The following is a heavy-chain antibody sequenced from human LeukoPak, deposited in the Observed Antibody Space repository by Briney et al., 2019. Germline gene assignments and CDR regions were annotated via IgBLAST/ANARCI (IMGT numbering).Heavy chain of an antibody. J-gene: IGHJ4*02. CDR2: ISYDGSNK. V-gene: IGHV3-30*18. CDR3: AKVVQEGSSGYYYGYFDY. Sequence: PGRSLRLSCAASRFTFSSYGMHWVRQAPGKGLEWVAVISYDGSNKYYADSVKGRFTISRDNSKNTLYLQMNSLRAEDTAVYYCAKVVQEGSSGYYYGYFDYWGQGTLVTVSS. CDR1: RFTFSSYG. D-gene: IGHD3-22*01.